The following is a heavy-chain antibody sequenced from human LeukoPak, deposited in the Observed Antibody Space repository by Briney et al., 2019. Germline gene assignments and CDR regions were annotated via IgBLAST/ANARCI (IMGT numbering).Heavy chain of an antibody. J-gene: IGHJ3*02. Sequence: GGSLSLSCAASGFTLRSEWMSWLRQTPEKGLEWVANIKPDGSATAYVDSVKGRFTISRDNAKNSLYLQMSNLRAEDTSVYYCARDHNYFGSDRYYDAFDIWGQGTMVTVSS. CDR3: ARDHNYFGSDRYYDAFDI. CDR1: GFTLRSEW. V-gene: IGHV3-7*01. CDR2: IKPDGSAT. D-gene: IGHD2-21*02.